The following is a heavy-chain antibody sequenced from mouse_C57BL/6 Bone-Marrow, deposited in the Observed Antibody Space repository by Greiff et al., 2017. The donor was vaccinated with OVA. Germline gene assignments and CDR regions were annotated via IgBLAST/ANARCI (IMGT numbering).Heavy chain of an antibody. Sequence: VKLQQSGAELVRPGASVTLSCKASGYTFTDYEMHWVKQTPVHGLEWIRAIDPETGGTAYNQKFKGKAILTADKSSSTAYMELRSLTSEDSAVYYCTREGGLLPPDYWGQGTTLTVSS. CDR2: IDPETGGT. CDR3: TREGGLLPPDY. D-gene: IGHD3-1*01. V-gene: IGHV1-15*01. CDR1: GYTFTDYE. J-gene: IGHJ2*01.